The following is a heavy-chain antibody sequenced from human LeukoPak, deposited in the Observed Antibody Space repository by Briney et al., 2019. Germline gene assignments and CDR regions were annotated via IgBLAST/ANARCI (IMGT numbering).Heavy chain of an antibody. V-gene: IGHV4-34*01. CDR1: GGSVSSYY. J-gene: IGHJ4*02. Sequence: SETLSLTCTFSGGSVSSYYWSWIRQPPGKGLEWIGEINHSGSTNYNPSLKSRVTISVDTSKNQFSLKLSSVTAADTAVYYCARLRQWLVRGKELIDYWGQGTLVTVSS. CDR3: ARLRQWLVRGKELIDY. D-gene: IGHD6-19*01. CDR2: INHSGST.